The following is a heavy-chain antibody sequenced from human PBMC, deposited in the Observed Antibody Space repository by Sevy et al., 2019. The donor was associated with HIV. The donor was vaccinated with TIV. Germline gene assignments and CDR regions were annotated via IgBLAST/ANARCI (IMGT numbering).Heavy chain of an antibody. Sequence: SETLSLTCTVSGDSISGYYWSWIRQPPGKRLEWIGYFYYSGRTNYSPSLRSRATISVDTSKNQISLIMTSVTAADTAIYYCANGISARLDCWGQGTLVTVSS. CDR2: FYYSGRT. CDR3: ANGISARLDC. J-gene: IGHJ4*02. CDR1: GDSISGYY. D-gene: IGHD6-6*01. V-gene: IGHV4-59*01.